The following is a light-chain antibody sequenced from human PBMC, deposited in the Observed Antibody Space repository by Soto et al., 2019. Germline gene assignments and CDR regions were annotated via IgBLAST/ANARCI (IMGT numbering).Light chain of an antibody. V-gene: IGKV1-39*01. CDR3: QQSYNLPWT. J-gene: IGKJ1*01. Sequence: DIQMTQSPSSLSASVVDRVTITCRASQNINSYLNWYQQKPGKAPKLLIYSASTLQSGVPSRFSGSGSGPDFTLTIASLQPEDSATYYCQQSYNLPWTFGPGTKVDIK. CDR2: SAS. CDR1: QNINSY.